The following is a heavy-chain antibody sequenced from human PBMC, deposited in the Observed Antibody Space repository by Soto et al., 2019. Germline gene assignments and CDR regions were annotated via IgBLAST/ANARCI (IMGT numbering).Heavy chain of an antibody. J-gene: IGHJ6*02. D-gene: IGHD2-15*01. CDR2: LSAYNGNT. CDR1: GYTFITYG. Sequence: ASVKVSCKASGYTFITYGVSWVRQAPGQGLEWMGWLSAYNGNTKSAQKLQGRVIMTTDTSTSTAYMELRSLRSDDTAVYYCAREGYCSGGSCYRNYYYGMDVWGQGTTVTVSS. V-gene: IGHV1-18*01. CDR3: AREGYCSGGSCYRNYYYGMDV.